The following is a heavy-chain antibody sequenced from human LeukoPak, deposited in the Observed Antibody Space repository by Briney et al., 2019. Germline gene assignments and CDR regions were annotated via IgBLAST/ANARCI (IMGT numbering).Heavy chain of an antibody. CDR3: ARPMTPNYYYYGMDV. CDR2: IIPILGIA. D-gene: IGHD3-22*01. Sequence: SVKVSCKASGGTFSSYAISWVRQAPGQGLEWMGRIIPILGIANYAQKFQGRVTITADKSTSTAYMELSSLRSEDTAVYYCARPMTPNYYYYGMDVWGQGTTVTVSS. J-gene: IGHJ6*02. CDR1: GGTFSSYA. V-gene: IGHV1-69*04.